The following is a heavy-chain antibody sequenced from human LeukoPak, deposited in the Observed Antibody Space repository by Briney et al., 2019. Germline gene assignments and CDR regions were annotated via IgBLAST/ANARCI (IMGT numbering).Heavy chain of an antibody. CDR2: IKSKVDGGTT. Sequence: GGSLRLSCANSGCTFSNAWMNWVRQAPGKGLEWVGRIKSKVDGGTTDYAAPVKGRFAISRDDSKNTVYLQMNSLKIEDTAVYYCATGGYFLDFWGQGTPVTVSS. V-gene: IGHV3-15*01. J-gene: IGHJ4*02. CDR1: GCTFSNAW. D-gene: IGHD2/OR15-2a*01. CDR3: ATGGYFLDF.